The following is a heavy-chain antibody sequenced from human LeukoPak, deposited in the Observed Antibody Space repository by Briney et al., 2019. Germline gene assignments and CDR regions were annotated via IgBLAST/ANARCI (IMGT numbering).Heavy chain of an antibody. J-gene: IGHJ4*02. CDR3: ATALRYFDWLSFDY. V-gene: IGHV1-24*01. Sequence: GASVKVSCKVSGYTLTELSMHWVRQAPGKGLEWMGGFDPEDGETIYAQKFQGRVTMTEDTSTDTAYMELSSLRSEDTAVYYCATALRYFDWLSFDYWGQGTLVTVSS. CDR1: GYTLTELS. CDR2: FDPEDGET. D-gene: IGHD3-9*01.